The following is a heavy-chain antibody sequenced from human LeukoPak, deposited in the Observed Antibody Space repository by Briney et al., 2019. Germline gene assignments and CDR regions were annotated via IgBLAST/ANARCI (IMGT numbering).Heavy chain of an antibody. J-gene: IGHJ4*02. D-gene: IGHD2-15*01. CDR3: ARIEGRGAAFDS. V-gene: IGHV3-74*01. CDR1: GFTFSTYW. CDR2: INTDGRTT. Sequence: AGGSLRLSCAISGFTFSTYWMHWVRQVPGEGLEWVSRINTDGRTTTYADFVKGRFIISRDNSKNILYLQMNSLRAEDTAVYYCARIEGRGAAFDSWGQGVLVTVSS.